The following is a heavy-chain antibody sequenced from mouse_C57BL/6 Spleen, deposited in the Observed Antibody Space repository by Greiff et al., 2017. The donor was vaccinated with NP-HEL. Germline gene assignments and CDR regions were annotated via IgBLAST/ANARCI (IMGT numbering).Heavy chain of an antibody. CDR1: GYTFTDYN. CDR2: INPNNGGT. Sequence: EVKLQESGPELVKPGASVKMSCKASGYTFTDYNMHWVKQSHGKSLEWIGYINPNNGGTSYNQKFKGKATLTVNKSSSTAYMELRSLTSEDSAVYYCARGGLRLGYWGQGTTLTVSS. D-gene: IGHD1-1*01. J-gene: IGHJ2*01. V-gene: IGHV1-22*01. CDR3: ARGGLRLGY.